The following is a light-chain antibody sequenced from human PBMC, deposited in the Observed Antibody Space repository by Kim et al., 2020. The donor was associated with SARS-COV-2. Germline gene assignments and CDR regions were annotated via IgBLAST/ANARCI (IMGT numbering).Light chain of an antibody. CDR2: GNS. CDR3: QSYDSSLSDWV. J-gene: IGLJ3*02. V-gene: IGLV1-40*01. CDR1: SSNIGAGYD. Sequence: QRVTMSCTGSSSNIGAGYDVHWYQQLPGTAPKLLIYGNSNRPSGVPDRFSGSKSGTSASLAITGLQAEDEADYYCQSYDSSLSDWVFGGGTQLTVL.